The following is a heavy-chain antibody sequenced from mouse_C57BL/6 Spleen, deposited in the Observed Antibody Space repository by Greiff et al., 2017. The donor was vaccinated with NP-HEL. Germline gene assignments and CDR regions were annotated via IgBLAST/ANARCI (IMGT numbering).Heavy chain of an antibody. V-gene: IGHV1-63*01. CDR3: ARWTVEGYFDV. D-gene: IGHD1-1*01. J-gene: IGHJ1*03. CDR1: GYTFTNYW. CDR2: IYPGGGYT. Sequence: QVQLQQSGAELVRPGTSVKMSCKASGYTFTNYWIGWAKQRPGHGLEWIGDIYPGGGYTNYNEKFKGKATLTADKSSSTAYMQFSSLTSEDSAIYYCARWTVEGYFDVWGTGTTVTVSS.